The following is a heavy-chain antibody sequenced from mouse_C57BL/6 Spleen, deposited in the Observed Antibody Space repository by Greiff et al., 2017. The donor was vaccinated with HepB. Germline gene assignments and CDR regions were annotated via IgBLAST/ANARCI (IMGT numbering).Heavy chain of an antibody. Sequence: VQLQQSGAELVRPGASVTLSCKASGYTFTDYEMHWVKQTPVHGLAWIGAIDPETGGTAYNQKFKGKAILTADKSSSTAYMELRSQTSEDSAVYYGPRSDSSGYDYWGQGTTLAVSS. CDR3: PRSDSSGYDY. J-gene: IGHJ2*01. D-gene: IGHD3-2*02. V-gene: IGHV1-15*01. CDR1: GYTFTDYE. CDR2: IDPETGGT.